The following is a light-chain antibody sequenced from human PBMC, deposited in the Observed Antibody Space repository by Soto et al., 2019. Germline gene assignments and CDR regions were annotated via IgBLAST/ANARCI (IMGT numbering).Light chain of an antibody. V-gene: IGKV3-11*01. CDR2: DAS. CDR3: QQRSKWPPIT. Sequence: EIVLTQSPATLSLSPGERATISCRASQSVSSYLAWYQQKPSQAPRLLIYDASNRATGIPARFSGSGSGTDFTLTISSLEPEDFAVYYCQQRSKWPPITFGQGTRLEIK. CDR1: QSVSSY. J-gene: IGKJ5*01.